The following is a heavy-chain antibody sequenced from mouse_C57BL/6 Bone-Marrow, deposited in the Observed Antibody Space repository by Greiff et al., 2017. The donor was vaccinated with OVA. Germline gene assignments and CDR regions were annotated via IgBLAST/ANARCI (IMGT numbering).Heavy chain of an antibody. V-gene: IGHV1-19*01. Sequence: EVQLQQSGPVLVKPGASVKMSCKASGYTFTDYYMNWVKQSHGKSLEWIGVINPYNGGTSYNQKFKGKATLTVDKSSSTAYMELNSLTSEDSAVYYCARGDGSSSWYFDYWGQGTTLTVSS. CDR2: INPYNGGT. CDR1: GYTFTDYY. CDR3: ARGDGSSSWYFDY. D-gene: IGHD1-1*01. J-gene: IGHJ2*01.